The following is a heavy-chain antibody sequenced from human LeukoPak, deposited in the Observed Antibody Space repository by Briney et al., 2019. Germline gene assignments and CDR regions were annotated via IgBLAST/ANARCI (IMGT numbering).Heavy chain of an antibody. V-gene: IGHV4-4*07. J-gene: IGHJ5*02. Sequence: SETLSVTCTVSGGSISSYYWSWIRQPGGKGLEWIGRIYTSGSTNYNPSLKSRVTMSVDTSKNQFSLKLSSVTAADTAVYYCARGYYDILTGMDWFDPWGQGTLVTVSS. CDR1: GGSISSYY. D-gene: IGHD3-9*01. CDR2: IYTSGST. CDR3: ARGYYDILTGMDWFDP.